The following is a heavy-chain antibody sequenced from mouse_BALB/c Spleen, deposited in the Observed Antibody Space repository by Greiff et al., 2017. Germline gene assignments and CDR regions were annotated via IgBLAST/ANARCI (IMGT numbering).Heavy chain of an antibody. J-gene: IGHJ3*01. V-gene: IGHV5-9-4*01. CDR3: AREGYYGSSLAY. D-gene: IGHD1-1*01. CDR1: GFTFSSYA. Sequence: EVQLVESGGGLVKPGGSLKLSCAASGFTFSSYAMSWVRQSPEKRLEWVAEISSGGSYTYYPDTVTGRFTISRDNAKNTLYLEMSSLRSEDTAMYYCAREGYYGSSLAYWGQGTLVTVSA. CDR2: ISSGGSYT.